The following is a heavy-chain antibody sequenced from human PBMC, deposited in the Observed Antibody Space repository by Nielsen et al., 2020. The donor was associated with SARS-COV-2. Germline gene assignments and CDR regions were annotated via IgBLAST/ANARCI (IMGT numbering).Heavy chain of an antibody. CDR3: ARNYKTIFGVVIMGWFDP. Sequence: WIRQPPGKGLEWVSYISSSGSTIYYADSVKGRFTISRDNAKNSLYLQMNSLRDEDTAVYYCARNYKTIFGVVIMGWFDPWGQGTLVTVSS. CDR2: ISSSGSTI. V-gene: IGHV3-48*02. J-gene: IGHJ5*02. D-gene: IGHD3-3*01.